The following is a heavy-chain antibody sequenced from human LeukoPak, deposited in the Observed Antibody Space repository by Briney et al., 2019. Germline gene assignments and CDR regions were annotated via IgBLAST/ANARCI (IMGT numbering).Heavy chain of an antibody. J-gene: IGHJ4*02. CDR3: ARRVGATRPFDY. CDR2: IYYGGST. V-gene: IGHV4-59*01. D-gene: IGHD1-26*01. CDR1: GGSISSYY. Sequence: SETLSLTCTVSGGSISSYYWSWIRQPPGKGLEWIGYIYYGGSTNYNPSLKSRVTISVDTSKTQFSLKLSSVAAADTAVYYCARRVGATRPFDYWGQGTLVTVSS.